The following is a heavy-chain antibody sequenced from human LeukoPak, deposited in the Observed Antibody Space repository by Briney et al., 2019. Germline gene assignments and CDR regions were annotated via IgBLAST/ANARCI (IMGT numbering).Heavy chain of an antibody. CDR2: INHSGST. V-gene: IGHV4-34*01. CDR3: ARSVLRFLEWTDAFDI. CDR1: GGSFSGYY. Sequence: KTSETLSLTCAVYGGSFSGYYWSWIRQPPGKGLEWIGEINHSGSTNYNPSLKSRVTISVDTSKNQFSLKLSSVTAADTAVYYCARSVLRFLEWTDAFDIWGQGTMVTVSS. J-gene: IGHJ3*02. D-gene: IGHD3-3*01.